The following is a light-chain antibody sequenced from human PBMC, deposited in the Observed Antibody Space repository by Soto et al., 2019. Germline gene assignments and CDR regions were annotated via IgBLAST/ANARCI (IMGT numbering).Light chain of an antibody. CDR2: DTS. V-gene: IGKV3-11*01. CDR1: QSLHIY. J-gene: IGKJ5*01. Sequence: EIVLTQSPATLYLSPGERATLSCRASQSLHIYLACYKQKPGQAPRLLVYDTSNRATGIPARFSGSGSETEFTLTLSDLEPHGFVFYCYQQRRSGPITCRHGTRLEIK. CDR3: QQRRSGPIT.